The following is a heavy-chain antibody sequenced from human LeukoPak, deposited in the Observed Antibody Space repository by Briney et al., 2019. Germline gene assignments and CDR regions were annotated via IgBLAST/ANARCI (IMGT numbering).Heavy chain of an antibody. D-gene: IGHD5-18*01. Sequence: GESLKISCKGSGHSFTSYWIGWVRQMPGKGLEWMGIIYPGDSDTRYSPSFQGQVTISADKSISTAYLQWSSLKASDTAMYYCARLGYSYSDYYYYMDVWGKGTTVTVSS. CDR3: ARLGYSYSDYYYYMDV. V-gene: IGHV5-51*01. CDR1: GHSFTSYW. CDR2: IYPGDSDT. J-gene: IGHJ6*03.